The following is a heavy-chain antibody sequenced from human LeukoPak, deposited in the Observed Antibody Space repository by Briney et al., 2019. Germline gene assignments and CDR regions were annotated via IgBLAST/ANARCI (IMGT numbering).Heavy chain of an antibody. Sequence: SETLSLTCAVYGGSFSGYYWSWIRQPPGKGLEWIGEIDHSGSTNYNPSLKSRVTISVDTSKNQFSLKLSSVTAADTAVYYCVRGGGRDAFDIWGRGTMVTVSS. CDR2: IDHSGST. CDR1: GGSFSGYY. V-gene: IGHV4-34*01. J-gene: IGHJ3*02. CDR3: VRGGGRDAFDI.